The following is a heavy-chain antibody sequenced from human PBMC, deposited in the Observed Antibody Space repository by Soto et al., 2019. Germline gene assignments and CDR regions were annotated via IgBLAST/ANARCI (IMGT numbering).Heavy chain of an antibody. D-gene: IGHD2-21*02. CDR2: IRSKSNNYAT. V-gene: IGHV3-73*02. Sequence: EVQLVESGGGLVQPGGSLKLSCAASGFTFSGSAMHWVRQASGKGLEWVGRIRSKSNNYATAYVASMKGRFTISRDDSKNTAYLQMNSLKTEDTAVYYCTKYGGGDAYDAFDIWGQGTMVTVSS. CDR3: TKYGGGDAYDAFDI. J-gene: IGHJ3*02. CDR1: GFTFSGSA.